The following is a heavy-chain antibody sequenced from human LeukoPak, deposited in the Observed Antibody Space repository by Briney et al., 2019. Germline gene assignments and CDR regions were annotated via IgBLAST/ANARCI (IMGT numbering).Heavy chain of an antibody. V-gene: IGHV1-58*01. CDR1: GFTFTSSA. Sequence: SVKVSCKASGFTFTSSAVQWVRQARGQRLEWIGWIFVGSGNTNYAQKFQERVTITRDMSTSTAYMELSSLRSEDTAVYYCAAPGGGRYFDWLFSDYYYYYGMDVWGQGTTVTVSS. D-gene: IGHD3-9*01. CDR3: AAPGGGRYFDWLFSDYYYYYGMDV. CDR2: IFVGSGNT. J-gene: IGHJ6*02.